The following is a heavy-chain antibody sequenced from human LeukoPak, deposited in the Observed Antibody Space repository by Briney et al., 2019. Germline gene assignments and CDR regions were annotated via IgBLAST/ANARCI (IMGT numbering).Heavy chain of an antibody. CDR3: AKDIGDSYYYYMDV. CDR2: ISWNSGSI. Sequence: AGGSLRLSCAASGFTFDDYAMHWVRQAPGKGLEWVSGISWNSGSIGYADSAKGRFTISRDNAKNSLYLQMNSLRAEDMALYYCAKDIGDSYYYYMDVWGKGTTVTVSS. V-gene: IGHV3-9*03. CDR1: GFTFDDYA. D-gene: IGHD2-21*01. J-gene: IGHJ6*03.